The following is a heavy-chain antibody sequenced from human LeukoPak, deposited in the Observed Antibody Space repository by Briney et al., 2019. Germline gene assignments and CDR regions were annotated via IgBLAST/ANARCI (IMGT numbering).Heavy chain of an antibody. CDR1: GYTFTSYD. CDR3: ARGVFKRAVVPAAKDGFYYYMDV. V-gene: IGHV1-8*01. CDR2: MNPNSGNT. Sequence: GASVKVSCKASGYTFTSYDINWVRQATGQGLEWMGWMNPNSGNTSYAQKFQGRVSITRNTSISTAYMELSSLRSEDTAVYYCARGVFKRAVVPAAKDGFYYYMDVWGKGTTVTVSS. J-gene: IGHJ6*03. D-gene: IGHD2-2*01.